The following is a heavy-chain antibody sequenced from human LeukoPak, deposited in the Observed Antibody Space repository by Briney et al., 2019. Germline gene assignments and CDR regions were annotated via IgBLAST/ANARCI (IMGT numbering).Heavy chain of an antibody. CDR2: ISYNSGSI. CDR1: GFKFDDYA. CDR3: TKVGAVSLDS. J-gene: IGHJ4*02. Sequence: GGSLRLSCAASGFKFDDYAMHWIRQAPGKGLEWVSGISYNSGSIGYADSVKGRFTMSRDNAKSSLILQMNSLRPEDTAVYFRTKVGAVSLDSWGQGTLVTVTS. D-gene: IGHD4-11*01. V-gene: IGHV3-9*01.